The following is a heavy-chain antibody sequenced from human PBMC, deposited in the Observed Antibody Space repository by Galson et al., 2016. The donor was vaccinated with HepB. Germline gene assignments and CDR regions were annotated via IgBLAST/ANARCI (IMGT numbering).Heavy chain of an antibody. D-gene: IGHD2-2*01. CDR2: INTNTGSP. CDR3: ATYPPSTSRTWFDP. Sequence: SVKVSCKGSGYTFTTYPIIWVRQAPGKGLEYMGWINTNTGSPTYAQGVTGRFVFSLDNSASTAYLEITTLKTEDTAVYFCATYPPSTSRTWFDPWGQGTLVTVSS. CDR1: GYTFTTYP. V-gene: IGHV7-4-1*02. J-gene: IGHJ5*02.